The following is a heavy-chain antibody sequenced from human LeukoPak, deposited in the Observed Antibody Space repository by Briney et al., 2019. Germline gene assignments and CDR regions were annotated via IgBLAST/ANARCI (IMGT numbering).Heavy chain of an antibody. CDR3: APDLRGSAWSLDD. Sequence: PGGSLRLSCAASGFTFSSYAMGWVRQAPGKGLEWVSLISGSGGGTYFADSVKGRFTISRDNSKNTLYLQMDGLRAEDTAKYYCAPDLRGSAWSLDDWGQGTLVTVSS. D-gene: IGHD6-13*01. J-gene: IGHJ4*02. CDR1: GFTFSSYA. V-gene: IGHV3-23*01. CDR2: ISGSGGGT.